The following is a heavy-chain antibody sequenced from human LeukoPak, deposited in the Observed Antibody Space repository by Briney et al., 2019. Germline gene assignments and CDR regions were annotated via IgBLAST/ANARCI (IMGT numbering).Heavy chain of an antibody. CDR2: INPNSGGT. CDR1: GYTFTGYY. V-gene: IGHV1-2*02. J-gene: IGHJ4*02. D-gene: IGHD1-14*01. CDR3: ARTPYHAYYFDY. Sequence: ASVKVSCKASGYTFTGYYMHWVRQAPGQGLEWMGWINPNSGGTNYAQKFQGRVTMTRDTSISTAYMELSRLRSDDTAVYYCARTPYHAYYFDYWGQGTLVTVSS.